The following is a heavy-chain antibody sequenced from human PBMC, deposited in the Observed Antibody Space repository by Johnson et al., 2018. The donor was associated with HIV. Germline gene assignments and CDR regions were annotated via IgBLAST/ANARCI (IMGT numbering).Heavy chain of an antibody. CDR2: ISWNSGSI. V-gene: IGHV3-9*01. Sequence: VQLVESGGGLVKPGGSLRLSCVASGFTFDDYAMHWVRQAPGKGLEWVSGISWNSGSIGYADSVKGRFTISRDNAKNSLYLQMNSLRAEDTAVYYCARNPDIVWYYYDSSGYVFDIWGQGTMVTVSS. J-gene: IGHJ3*02. CDR3: ARNPDIVWYYYDSSGYVFDI. CDR1: GFTFDDYA. D-gene: IGHD3-22*01.